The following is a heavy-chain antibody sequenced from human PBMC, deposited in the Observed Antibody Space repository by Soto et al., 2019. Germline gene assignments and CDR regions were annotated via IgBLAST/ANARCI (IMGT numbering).Heavy chain of an antibody. CDR3: AREGGHRSHGPYSFDY. CDR1: GFTFSSYA. J-gene: IGHJ4*02. CDR2: ISYDGSNK. D-gene: IGHD2-15*01. V-gene: IGHV3-30-3*01. Sequence: GGSLRLSCAASGFTFSSYAMHWVRQAPGKGLEWVAVISYDGSNKYYADSVKGRFTISRDNSKNTLHLQMNSLRAEDTAVYYCAREGGHRSHGPYSFDYWGQGTLVTVSS.